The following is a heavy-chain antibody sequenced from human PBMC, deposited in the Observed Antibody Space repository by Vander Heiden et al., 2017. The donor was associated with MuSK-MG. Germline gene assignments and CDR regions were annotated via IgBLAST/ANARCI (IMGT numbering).Heavy chain of an antibody. CDR2: IIPRLRMG. V-gene: IGHV1-69*04. CDR1: GGIFSDYL. J-gene: IGHJ6*01. CDR3: ARGGACYIPDCYKRNDFYGMVG. Sequence: QVQLDQSGAEVKKPGSSVKVSCKASGGIFSDYLISWVRQAPGQVLGWMGGIIPRLRMGTSPQMFLDSVTINADESTNTDYVAMSSLTSAVTAVYSCARGGACYIPDCYKRNDFYGMVGGGKRTTVPV. D-gene: IGHD2-21*02.